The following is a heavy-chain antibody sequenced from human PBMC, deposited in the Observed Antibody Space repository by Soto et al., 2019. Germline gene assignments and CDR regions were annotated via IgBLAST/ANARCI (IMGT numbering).Heavy chain of an antibody. CDR3: ARVGRGELLSYYGMDV. CDR1: GFTFSSYG. D-gene: IGHD1-26*01. Sequence: GALRLSCAASGFTFSSYGMHWVRQAPGKGLEWVAVIWYDGSNKYYADSVKGRFTISRDNSKNTLYLQMNSLRAEDTAVYYCARVGRGELLSYYGMDVWGQGTTVTVSS. CDR2: IWYDGSNK. V-gene: IGHV3-33*01. J-gene: IGHJ6*02.